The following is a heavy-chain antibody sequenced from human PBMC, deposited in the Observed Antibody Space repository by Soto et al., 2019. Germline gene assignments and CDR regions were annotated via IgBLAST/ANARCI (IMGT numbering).Heavy chain of an antibody. V-gene: IGHV1-46*02. CDR3: ARVGHIAVVTASFDN. CDR1: GYTFNPYY. D-gene: IGHD2-21*02. Sequence: QVQLVQSGAEVRKPGASVKVSCKPSGYTFNPYYLHWLRQAPGQALEWMGVIHPSGGGTTYAQKFLGRVTVTRDTSTPTVFMELSSLRSDDTAVYYCARVGHIAVVTASFDNWGQGTRVTVSS. J-gene: IGHJ4*02. CDR2: IHPSGGGT.